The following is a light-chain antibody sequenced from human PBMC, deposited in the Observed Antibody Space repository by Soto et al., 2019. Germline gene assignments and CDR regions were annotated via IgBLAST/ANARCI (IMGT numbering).Light chain of an antibody. CDR2: AAS. J-gene: IGKJ4*01. CDR1: QSISSY. CDR3: LQHNSYPLT. V-gene: IGKV1-17*01. Sequence: IEMHQAPSYMSVVVVDRININCRASQSISSYLNWYQQKPGKAPKLLIYAASSLQGGVPSRFSGSGSGKEFTLTSCSLQPEDLATYSCLQHNSYPLTSAGGTEVDIK.